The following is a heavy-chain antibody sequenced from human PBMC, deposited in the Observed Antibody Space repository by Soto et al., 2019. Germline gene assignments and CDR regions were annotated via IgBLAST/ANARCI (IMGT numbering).Heavy chain of an antibody. J-gene: IGHJ4*02. CDR1: GGSISSYY. CDR3: ARRYGRYFDD. CDR2: IYYSGST. D-gene: IGHD4-17*01. V-gene: IGHV4-59*08. Sequence: LSLTCTVSGGSISSYYWSWIRQPPGKGLEWIGYIYYSGSTNYNPSLKSRVTISVDTSKNQFSLKLSSVTAADTAVYYCARRYGRYFDDWGQGTLVTVSA.